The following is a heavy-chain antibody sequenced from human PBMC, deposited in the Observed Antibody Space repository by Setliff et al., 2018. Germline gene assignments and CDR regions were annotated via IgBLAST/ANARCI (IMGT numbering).Heavy chain of an antibody. Sequence: SETLSLTCTVSGGSISSSNYYWGWIRQPPGKGLEWIGSTFYSGSSFYNPPLKSRVTLSVDTSKNQFSLTLSYVTAADTAVYYCAGDRGVYYYESSGHYSAVMETPLDSWGQGTLVTVSS. V-gene: IGHV4-39*07. D-gene: IGHD3-22*01. CDR1: GGSISSSNYY. J-gene: IGHJ4*02. CDR2: TFYSGSS. CDR3: AGDRGVYYYESSGHYSAVMETPLDS.